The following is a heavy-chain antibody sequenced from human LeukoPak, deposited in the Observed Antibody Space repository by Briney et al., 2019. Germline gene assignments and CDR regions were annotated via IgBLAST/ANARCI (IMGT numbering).Heavy chain of an antibody. J-gene: IGHJ6*02. CDR3: ARDQVEQLAGMDV. Sequence: PSETLSLTCAVYGGSFSGYYWSWIRQPPGKGLEWIGYIYYNGNTNYSPSLKSRVTMSVDTSKSLFSLKLSSVTAADTAVYYCARDQVEQLAGMDVWGQGTTVTVSS. D-gene: IGHD6-13*01. V-gene: IGHV4-34*11. CDR2: IYYNGNT. CDR1: GGSFSGYY.